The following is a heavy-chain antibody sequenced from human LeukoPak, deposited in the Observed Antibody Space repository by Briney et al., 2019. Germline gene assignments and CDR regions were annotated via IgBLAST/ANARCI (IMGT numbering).Heavy chain of an antibody. D-gene: IGHD2-15*01. CDR2: IKEDGREK. V-gene: IGHV3-7*01. CDR1: GFRFSDYW. Sequence: PGGSLRLSCEASGFRFSDYWTTWVRQAPGKGLEWVANIKEDGREKYYVDSVKGRFTLSKDNAKNSVYLQMNSLGAEDTAVYYCARGWGEKGYCRGGTCNTPQFHYWGQGILVTVSS. J-gene: IGHJ4*02. CDR3: ARGWGEKGYCRGGTCNTPQFHY.